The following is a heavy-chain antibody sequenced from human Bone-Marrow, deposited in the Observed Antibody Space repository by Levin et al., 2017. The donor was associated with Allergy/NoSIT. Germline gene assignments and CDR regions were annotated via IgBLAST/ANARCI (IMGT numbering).Heavy chain of an antibody. D-gene: IGHD2-2*01. CDR3: ARCPSFYPHCSETNCYISGFEWVDP. V-gene: IGHV4-39*01. CDR2: IYHTGTA. Sequence: PSETLSLTCTVSGASISSTNYYWGWIRQPPGTGLEWIGYIYHTGTAYYSGSLKSRLTMSVDPSKNQFSLKLSSVTAADTAVYFCARCPSFYPHCSETNCYISGFEWVDPWGQGTLVTVSS. CDR1: GASISSTNYY. J-gene: IGHJ5*02.